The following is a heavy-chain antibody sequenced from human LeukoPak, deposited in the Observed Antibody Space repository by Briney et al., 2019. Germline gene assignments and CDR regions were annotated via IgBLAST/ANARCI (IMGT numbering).Heavy chain of an antibody. D-gene: IGHD5-24*01. Sequence: SETLSLTCTVSGGSISPYYWSWIRQPPGKGLEWIGYIYYSGSTDYNPSLKSRVTISVDTSKNQVSLKPTSVTAADTAVYYCARGTGGYNSPFDHWGQGTLVTVSS. V-gene: IGHV4-59*08. CDR3: ARGTGGYNSPFDH. J-gene: IGHJ4*02. CDR1: GGSISPYY. CDR2: IYYSGST.